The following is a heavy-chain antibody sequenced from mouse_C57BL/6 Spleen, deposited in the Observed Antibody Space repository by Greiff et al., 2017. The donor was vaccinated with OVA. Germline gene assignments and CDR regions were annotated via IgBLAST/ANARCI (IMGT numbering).Heavy chain of an antibody. Sequence: QFQLQQPGAELVRSGSSVKLSCKASGYTFTSYWMHWVKQRPIQGLEWIGNIDPSDSETHYNQKFKDKATLTVDKSSSTAYMQLSSLTSEDSAVYYCANLDSSGYWFAYWGQGTLVTVSA. V-gene: IGHV1-52*01. CDR3: ANLDSSGYWFAY. D-gene: IGHD3-2*02. CDR2: IDPSDSET. J-gene: IGHJ3*01. CDR1: GYTFTSYW.